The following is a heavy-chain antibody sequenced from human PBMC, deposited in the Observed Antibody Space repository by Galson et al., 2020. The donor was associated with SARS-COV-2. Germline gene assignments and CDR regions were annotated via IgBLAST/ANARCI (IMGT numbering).Heavy chain of an antibody. CDR1: GFTFSSYW. D-gene: IGHD6-19*01. CDR2: IKQDGSEK. Sequence: GGSLRLSCAASGFTFSSYWMSWVRQAPGKGLEWVANIKQDGSEKYYVDSVKGRFTISRDSSKNTVYLQMNNLRADDTAVYYCARDGQTSSGWAFDYWGQGTLVTVSS. J-gene: IGHJ4*02. CDR3: ARDGQTSSGWAFDY. V-gene: IGHV3-7*01.